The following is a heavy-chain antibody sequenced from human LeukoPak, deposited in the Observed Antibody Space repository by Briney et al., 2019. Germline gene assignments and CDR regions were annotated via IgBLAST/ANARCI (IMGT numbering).Heavy chain of an antibody. CDR2: IIPILGIA. CDR3: ARGSPYYYGMDV. J-gene: IGHJ6*02. CDR1: GGTFSSYA. V-gene: IGHV1-69*04. Sequence: SVKVSCKASGGTFSSYAISWVRQAPGQGLEWMGRIIPILGIADYAQKFQGRVTITADKSTSTAYMELSSLRSEDTAVYYCARGSPYYYGMDVWGQGTTVTVSS.